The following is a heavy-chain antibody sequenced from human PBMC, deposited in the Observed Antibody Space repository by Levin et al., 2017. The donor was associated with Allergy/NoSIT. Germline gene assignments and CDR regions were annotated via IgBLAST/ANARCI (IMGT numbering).Heavy chain of an antibody. D-gene: IGHD3-22*01. V-gene: IGHV1-2*02. Sequence: ASVKVSCKASGYTFTGYYMHWVRQAPGQGLEWMGWINPNSGGTNYAQKFQGRVTMTRDTSISTAYMELSRLRSDDTAVYYCARDYYDSSGYFFLTPHFDYWGQGTLVTVSS. CDR2: INPNSGGT. CDR1: GYTFTGYY. J-gene: IGHJ4*02. CDR3: ARDYYDSSGYFFLTPHFDY.